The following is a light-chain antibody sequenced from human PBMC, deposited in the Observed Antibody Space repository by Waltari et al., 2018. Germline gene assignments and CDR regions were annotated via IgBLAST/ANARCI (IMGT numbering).Light chain of an antibody. CDR1: SSNIGSNT. J-gene: IGLJ2*01. Sequence: QSVLTQPPSASGTPGQRVTISCSGSSSNIGSNTVNWYQQLPGTAPKLLIYSNNQRPSGVPDRFSGSKSGTSASLAISGLQSEDEGDYYCAAWDDSLNGDVVFGGGTKLTVL. V-gene: IGLV1-44*01. CDR2: SNN. CDR3: AAWDDSLNGDVV.